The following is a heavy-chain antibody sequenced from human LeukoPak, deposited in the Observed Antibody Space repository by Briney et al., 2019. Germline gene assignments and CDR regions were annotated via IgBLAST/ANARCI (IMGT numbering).Heavy chain of an antibody. J-gene: IGHJ4*02. CDR1: GFTFSNYW. Sequence: PGGSLRLSCAASGFTFSNYWMHWVRQAPGKGLAWVSRIYSDGSSLSYADSVKGRVTISRDKARNMLYLQMNSLRAEDTAIYYCARSVGGMDYWGQGTLGTVSS. CDR3: ARSVGGMDY. D-gene: IGHD1-26*01. V-gene: IGHV3-74*01. CDR2: IYSDGSSL.